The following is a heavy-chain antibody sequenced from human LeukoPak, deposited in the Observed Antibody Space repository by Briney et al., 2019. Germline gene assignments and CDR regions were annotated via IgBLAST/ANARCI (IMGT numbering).Heavy chain of an antibody. CDR1: GGSISSGGYY. D-gene: IGHD3-3*01. CDR2: IYHSGST. J-gene: IGHJ5*02. CDR3: ARHEMAPTIFGVVYNWFDP. Sequence: PSETLSLTCTVSGGSISSGGYYWSWIRQPPGKGLEWIGYIYHSGSTYYNPSLKSRVTISVDRSKNQFSLKLSSVTAADTAVYYCARHEMAPTIFGVVYNWFDPWGQGTLVTVSS. V-gene: IGHV4-30-2*01.